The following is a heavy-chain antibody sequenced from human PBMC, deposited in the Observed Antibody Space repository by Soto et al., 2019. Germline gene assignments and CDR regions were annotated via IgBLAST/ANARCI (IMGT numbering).Heavy chain of an antibody. CDR3: ARGGGNSDWYSAFDI. CDR1: GFTFSTYW. CDR2: INSDGSTT. J-gene: IGHJ3*02. V-gene: IGHV3-74*01. D-gene: IGHD6-19*01. Sequence: EVQLVESGGGLVQPGGSLRLSCAATGFTFSTYWVHWVRQAPGKGLVWVPRINSDGSTTNYADSVKGRFTISRDNAKNTLYLQMNRLRAEDTAVYYCARGGGNSDWYSAFDIWGQGTMVTVSS.